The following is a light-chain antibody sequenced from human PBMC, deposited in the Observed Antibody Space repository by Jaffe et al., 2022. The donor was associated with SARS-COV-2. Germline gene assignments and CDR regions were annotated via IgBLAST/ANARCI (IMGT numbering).Light chain of an antibody. CDR2: RNN. J-gene: IGLJ3*02. CDR3: AVWDDSLSGWV. CDR1: SSNIGSNY. V-gene: IGLV1-47*01. Sequence: QSVVTQPPSASGTPGQRVTISCSGSSSNIGSNYVYWFQQLPGTAPKLLIYRNNQRPSGVPDRFSGSKSDTSASLAFSGLRSEDEADYYCAVWDDSLSGWVFGGGTKLTVL.